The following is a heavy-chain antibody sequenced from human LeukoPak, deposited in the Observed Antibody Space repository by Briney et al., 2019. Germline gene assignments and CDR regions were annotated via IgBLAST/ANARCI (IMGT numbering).Heavy chain of an antibody. CDR3: ARMNVVVPAAHMFYYYYYYMDV. D-gene: IGHD2-2*01. Sequence: SETLSLTCTVSGGSISSSSYYWGWIRQPPGKGLEWIGSIYYSGSTYYNPSLKSRVTISVDTSKNQFSLKLSSVTAADTAVYYCARMNVVVPAAHMFYYYYYYMDVWGKGTTVTVSS. CDR1: GGSISSSSYY. CDR2: IYYSGST. J-gene: IGHJ6*03. V-gene: IGHV4-39*01.